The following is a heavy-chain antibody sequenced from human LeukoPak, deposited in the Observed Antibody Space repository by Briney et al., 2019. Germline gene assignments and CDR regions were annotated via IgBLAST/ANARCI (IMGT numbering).Heavy chain of an antibody. J-gene: IGHJ4*02. CDR3: ATGGIVPGDPLEY. CDR1: GYTFSYHY. V-gene: IGHV1-69-2*01. Sequence: ATVKISFKSSGYTFSYHYKHWVQQAPGKGPEWLGHVDPEDGEIRYAEKFQGRVTITADTSTDTSYLELSSLRSEDTAVYYCATGGIVPGDPLEYWGKGTLVTVSS. CDR2: VDPEDGEI. D-gene: IGHD2-15*01.